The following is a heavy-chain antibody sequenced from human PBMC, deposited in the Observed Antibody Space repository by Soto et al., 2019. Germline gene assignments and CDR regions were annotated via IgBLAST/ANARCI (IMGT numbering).Heavy chain of an antibody. CDR1: GHTFTSYY. Sequence: SVKVSCKASGHTFTSYYMHWVRPAPGRGLEWIGILNLSAGSTSYTQKFQGRVTITRDTSTSTVYMDMSSLRSEDTCVYYCAGSDADILTTYSYSMDVWGQGTTVTVSS. CDR2: LNLSAGST. J-gene: IGHJ6*02. CDR3: AGSDADILTTYSYSMDV. D-gene: IGHD3-9*01. V-gene: IGHV1-46*01.